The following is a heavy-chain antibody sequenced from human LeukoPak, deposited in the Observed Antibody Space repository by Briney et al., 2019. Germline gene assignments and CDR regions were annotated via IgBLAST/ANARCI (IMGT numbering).Heavy chain of an antibody. CDR1: GVTFSSYS. J-gene: IGHJ4*02. CDR3: ARELDYYDSSGYYEATDY. Sequence: GGSLRLSCAASGVTFSSYSMNWVRQAPGKGLEWVSSISSSSSYIYYADSVKGRFTISRDNAKNSLYLQMNSLRAEDTAVYYCARELDYYDSSGYYEATDYWGQGTLVTVSS. V-gene: IGHV3-21*01. CDR2: ISSSSSYI. D-gene: IGHD3-22*01.